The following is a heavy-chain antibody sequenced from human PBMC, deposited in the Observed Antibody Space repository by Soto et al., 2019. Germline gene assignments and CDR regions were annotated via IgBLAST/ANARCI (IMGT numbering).Heavy chain of an antibody. Sequence: QITLKESGPTVVKPTETLTLTCTFSGFSLTTSGVGVGWVRQSPGKAPEWLALIYWDDDKRYSTSQNSRLIITKDTSKNQVVLTMANVDPADTATYYCAHRVLRTVFGLVTTTAIYFDFWGPGTPVVVSS. CDR1: GFSLTTSGVG. J-gene: IGHJ4*02. D-gene: IGHD3-3*01. V-gene: IGHV2-5*02. CDR2: IYWDDDK. CDR3: AHRVLRTVFGLVTTTAIYFDF.